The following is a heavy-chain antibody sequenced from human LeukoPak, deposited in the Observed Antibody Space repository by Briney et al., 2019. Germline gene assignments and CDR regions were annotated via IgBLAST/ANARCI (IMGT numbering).Heavy chain of an antibody. J-gene: IGHJ4*02. CDR1: GYSISSGYC. Sequence: SETLSLTCTVSGYSISSGYCWGWIRQPPGKGLEWIGNIYHSGSTYYNPSLKSRDTISVHTSKNQFSLKLRSVTAADTAVYYCARGGVIVHFDWGQGTLVTVSS. CDR3: ARGGVIVHFD. D-gene: IGHD3-16*02. CDR2: IYHSGST. V-gene: IGHV4-38-2*02.